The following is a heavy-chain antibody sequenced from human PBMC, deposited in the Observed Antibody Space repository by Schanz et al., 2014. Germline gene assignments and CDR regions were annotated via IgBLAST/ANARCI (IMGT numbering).Heavy chain of an antibody. CDR1: GITFSSHS. Sequence: VHLVESGGGLVQPGGSLRLSCAASGITFSSHSFNWVRQAPGKGLEWVGVISYDGSKKSYADSVKGRFTISRDNSKNTLYLQMNSLRPEDTAVYYCAKGRFGELSAFDIWGQGTWVTVSS. CDR3: AKGRFGELSAFDI. V-gene: IGHV3-30*18. CDR2: ISYDGSKK. D-gene: IGHD3-10*01. J-gene: IGHJ3*02.